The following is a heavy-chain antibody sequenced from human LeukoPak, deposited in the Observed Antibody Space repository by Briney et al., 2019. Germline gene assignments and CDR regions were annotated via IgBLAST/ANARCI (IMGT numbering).Heavy chain of an antibody. CDR1: GFTFSSYS. D-gene: IGHD3-10*02. CDR2: ISSSRSYI. J-gene: IGHJ4*02. CDR3: ARVSYVRGVTVYYFDH. Sequence: PGGSLRLSCAASGFTFSSYSMNWVRRAPGKGLEWVSSISSSRSYIYYADSVKGRFTISRDNAKNSLYLQMNSLRAEDTAIYYCARVSYVRGVTVYYFDHWGQGTLVTVSS. V-gene: IGHV3-21*01.